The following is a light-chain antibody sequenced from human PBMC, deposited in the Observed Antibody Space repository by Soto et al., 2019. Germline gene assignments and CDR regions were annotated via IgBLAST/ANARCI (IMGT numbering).Light chain of an antibody. J-gene: IGKJ4*02. CDR3: QQRSNWPPLT. CDR2: DAS. Sequence: EIVLTQSPATLSLSPGERATLSCRASQSVSSYLAWYQQKPGQAPRLLIYDASNRATGIPARFSGSGSGTDFTLTISSLEPEEFPFYYCQQRSNWPPLTFGGGTKVEIK. V-gene: IGKV3-11*01. CDR1: QSVSSY.